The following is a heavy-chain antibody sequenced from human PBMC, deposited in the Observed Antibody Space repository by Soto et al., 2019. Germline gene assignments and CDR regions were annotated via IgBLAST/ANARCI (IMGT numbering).Heavy chain of an antibody. Sequence: SVKVSCKXSGGSFSSYAISWVRPAPGQGLEWMGGLIPIVGTGNYAQNFQGRVTITADESTSTAYMELSSLRSEDTAMYYCARDLRAAGRPGMDVWGQGTTVTVSS. D-gene: IGHD6-25*01. CDR2: LIPIVGTG. V-gene: IGHV1-69*13. CDR1: GGSFSSYA. CDR3: ARDLRAAGRPGMDV. J-gene: IGHJ6*02.